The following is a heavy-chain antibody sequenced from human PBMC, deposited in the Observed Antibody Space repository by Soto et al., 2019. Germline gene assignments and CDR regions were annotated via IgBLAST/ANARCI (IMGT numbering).Heavy chain of an antibody. CDR1: GGSFSGYY. CDR3: ARGGKKLESYWYFDL. J-gene: IGHJ2*01. V-gene: IGHV4-34*01. Sequence: SETLSLTCAVYGGSFSGYYWSWIRQPPGKGLEWIGEINHSESTNYNPSLKSRVTISVDTSKNQFSLKLSSVTAADTAVYYCARGGKKLESYWYFDLWGRGTLVTVSS. CDR2: INHSEST. D-gene: IGHD1-1*01.